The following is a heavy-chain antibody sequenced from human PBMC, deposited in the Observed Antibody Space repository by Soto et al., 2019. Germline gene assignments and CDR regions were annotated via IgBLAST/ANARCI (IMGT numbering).Heavy chain of an antibody. CDR2: INANSGGT. V-gene: IGHV1-2*02. Sequence: ASVKVSCKASGYTFTGYYMNWVRQAPGQGLEWMGWINANSGGTNYAQKFQGRVTMTTDISTNTAYMELRSLRSDDTAVYYCARVVGGIPVAGSWNWFDPWGQGTLFTVSS. D-gene: IGHD6-19*01. CDR3: ARVVGGIPVAGSWNWFDP. CDR1: GYTFTGYY. J-gene: IGHJ5*02.